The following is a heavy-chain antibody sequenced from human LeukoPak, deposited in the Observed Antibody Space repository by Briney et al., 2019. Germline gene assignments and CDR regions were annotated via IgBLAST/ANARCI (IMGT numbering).Heavy chain of an antibody. D-gene: IGHD3-10*01. V-gene: IGHV3-21*01. J-gene: IGHJ3*02. CDR1: GFTFSSYA. CDR2: ISSSSSYI. CDR3: ARDTIWAFDI. Sequence: GGSLRLSCAASGFTFSSYAMSWVRQAPGNGLEWVSSISSSSSYIYYADSVKGRFTISRDNAKNSLYLQMNSLRAEDTAVYYCARDTIWAFDIWGQGTMVTVSS.